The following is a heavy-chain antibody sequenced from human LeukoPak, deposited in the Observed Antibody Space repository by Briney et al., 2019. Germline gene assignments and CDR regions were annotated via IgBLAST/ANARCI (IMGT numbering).Heavy chain of an antibody. V-gene: IGHV1-18*01. CDR2: ISAYNGNT. CDR3: ASHSYGYRGLDY. CDR1: GYTFTSYG. Sequence: WASVKVSCKSSGYTFTSYGISWVRQAPGQGLEWMGWISAYNGNTNYAQKLQGRVTMTTDTSASTAYMELRSLRSDDTAVYYCASHSYGYRGLDYWGQGTLVTVSS. J-gene: IGHJ4*02. D-gene: IGHD5-18*01.